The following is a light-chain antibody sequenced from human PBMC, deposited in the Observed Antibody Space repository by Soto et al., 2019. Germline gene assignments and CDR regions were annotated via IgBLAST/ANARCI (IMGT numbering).Light chain of an antibody. CDR1: SSDVGRYDY. J-gene: IGLJ7*01. Sequence: QSALTQPRSVSGSPGQSVTISCTGTSSDVGRYDYVSWYQQHPGKAPKLIIYDVTERPAGVPDRFSGSKSGNTASLTISGLQTEDEADYSCCSFAGIFSYVLGGGTKLPVL. V-gene: IGLV2-11*01. CDR2: DVT. CDR3: CSFAGIFSYV.